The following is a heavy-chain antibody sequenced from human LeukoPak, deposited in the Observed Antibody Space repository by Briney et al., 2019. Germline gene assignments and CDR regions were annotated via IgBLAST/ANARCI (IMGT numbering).Heavy chain of an antibody. V-gene: IGHV1-2*06. CDR1: GYTFTGYY. Sequence: ASVKVSCKASGYTFTGYYMHWVRQAPGQGLEWMGRINPNSGGTNYAQKFQGRVTMTRDTSTSTVYMELSSLRSEDTAVYYCARDGYSNYDWFFDPWGQGTLVTVSS. CDR3: ARDGYSNYDWFFDP. J-gene: IGHJ5*02. D-gene: IGHD4-11*01. CDR2: INPNSGGT.